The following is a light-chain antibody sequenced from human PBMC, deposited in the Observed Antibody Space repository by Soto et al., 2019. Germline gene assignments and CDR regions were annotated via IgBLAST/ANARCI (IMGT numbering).Light chain of an antibody. V-gene: IGLV1-40*01. J-gene: IGLJ1*01. Sequence: QSVLTQPPSVSGAPGQRVTISCTGSSSNIGAGYDVHWYQQLPGTVPKLLIYGNSNRPSGVPHRFSGSKSGTSASLAITGLQAEDEADYYCQSYDSSLSGYVFGTGTKVTVL. CDR3: QSYDSSLSGYV. CDR2: GNS. CDR1: SSNIGAGYD.